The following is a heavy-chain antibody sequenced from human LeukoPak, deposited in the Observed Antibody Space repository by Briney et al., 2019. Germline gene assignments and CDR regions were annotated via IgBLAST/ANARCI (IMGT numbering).Heavy chain of an antibody. J-gene: IGHJ4*02. D-gene: IGHD3-22*01. V-gene: IGHV3-30*18. CDR1: GFTFSSHG. Sequence: GGSLRLSCAASGFTFSSHGMHWVRQAPGMGLEWVALILYDGSNEYYADSVQGRFTIYRDSSRNTLYLQMNSLRAEDTAVYYCAKDGTGGYYYLDYWGQGTLVTVSS. CDR3: AKDGTGGYYYLDY. CDR2: ILYDGSNE.